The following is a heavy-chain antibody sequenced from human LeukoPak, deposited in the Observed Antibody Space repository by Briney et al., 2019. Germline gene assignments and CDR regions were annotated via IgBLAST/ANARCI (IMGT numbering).Heavy chain of an antibody. CDR3: ARDSKDGDVI. CDR1: GFTFSSYA. CDR2: ISGSGGST. D-gene: IGHD4-17*01. J-gene: IGHJ3*02. Sequence: PGGSLRLSCAASGFTFSSYAMSWVRQAPGKGLEWVSAISGSGGSTYYADSVKGRFTISRGNSKNTLYLQMNSLRAEDTAVYYCARDSKDGDVIWGQGTMVTVSS. V-gene: IGHV3-23*01.